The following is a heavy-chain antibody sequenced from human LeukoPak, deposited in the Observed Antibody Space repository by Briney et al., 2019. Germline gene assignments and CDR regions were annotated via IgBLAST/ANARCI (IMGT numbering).Heavy chain of an antibody. D-gene: IGHD1-26*01. CDR2: IYNGVNT. V-gene: IGHV4-39*07. CDR1: GGSVSTTSYY. J-gene: IGHJ4*02. CDR3: ARSPWGRFDY. Sequence: PSETLSLTCTVSGGSVSTTSYYWGWIRQPPGKGLEWIGSIYNGVNTYSNPSLKSRLTISVDTSKNQFSLNLTSVTAADTAVYYCARSPWGRFDYWGQGTLVTVSS.